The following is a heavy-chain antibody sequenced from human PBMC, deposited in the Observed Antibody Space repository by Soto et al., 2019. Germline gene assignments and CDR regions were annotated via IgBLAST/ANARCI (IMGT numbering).Heavy chain of an antibody. V-gene: IGHV4-59*12. CDR3: AGDGGATTHTGFDY. CDR1: GGSISSYY. D-gene: IGHD1-26*01. CDR2: VHYSGST. J-gene: IGHJ4*02. Sequence: SETLSLTCTFSGGSISSYYWRLIRQPPGKGLEWIGYVHYSGSTDYNPSLKSRVTMSVDMSNNQFSLKLTSVSAADTALYYCAGDGGATTHTGFDYGGPGTRVTVSS.